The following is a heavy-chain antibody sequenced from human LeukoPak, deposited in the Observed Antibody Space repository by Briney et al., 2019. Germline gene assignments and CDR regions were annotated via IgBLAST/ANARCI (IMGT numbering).Heavy chain of an antibody. D-gene: IGHD2-21*01. V-gene: IGHV1-46*01. CDR1: GYTFTSYY. CDR3: VTIGGGTFNY. J-gene: IGHJ4*02. CDR2: INPSGGSA. Sequence: ASVKVSCKASGYTFTSYYMHWVRQAPGQGLEWMGIINPSGGSASYAQKFQGRVTMSEDASTDTAYMELTNLQSDDAAVYYCVTIGGGTFNYWGQGTPVAVSS.